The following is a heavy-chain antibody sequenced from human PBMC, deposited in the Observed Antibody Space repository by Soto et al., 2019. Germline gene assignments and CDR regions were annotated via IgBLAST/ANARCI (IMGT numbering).Heavy chain of an antibody. V-gene: IGHV4-31*03. Sequence: TLSLTCTVSGGSISSAGCYWSWFRQHTGKGLESIVYIYYSGSTYYNPSLKSRVTISVDTSKNQFSLKLSSVTAADTAVYYCANGFWSGPNNWFDPWGQGTLVTVSS. D-gene: IGHD3-3*01. J-gene: IGHJ5*02. CDR2: IYYSGST. CDR1: GGSISSAGCY. CDR3: ANGFWSGPNNWFDP.